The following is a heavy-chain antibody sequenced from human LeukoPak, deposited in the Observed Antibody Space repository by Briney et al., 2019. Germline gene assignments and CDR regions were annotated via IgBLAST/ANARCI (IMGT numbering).Heavy chain of an antibody. Sequence: GGSLRLSCAASGFTVSYNYMSWVRQAPGKGLEWVSVIYSGGSTYYADSVKGRFTNSRDNSKNTLYFQMNSLRAEDTAVYYCASTPPRYLGYFDYWGQGILVTVSS. CDR3: ASTPPRYLGYFDY. CDR1: GFTVSYNY. V-gene: IGHV3-53*01. J-gene: IGHJ4*02. D-gene: IGHD3-9*01. CDR2: IYSGGST.